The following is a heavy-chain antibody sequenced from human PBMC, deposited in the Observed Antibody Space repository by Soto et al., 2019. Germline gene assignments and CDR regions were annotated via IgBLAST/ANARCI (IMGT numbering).Heavy chain of an antibody. CDR1: GGSISSYY. Sequence: QVQLQESGPGLVKPSETLSLTCTVSGGSISSYYWSWIRQPPGKGLEWIGYIYYSGSTNYNPSLKSRVTISVDTSKNQFSLKLSSVTAADTAVYYCARGVLDAYFYWGQGTLVTVSS. CDR3: ARGVLDAYFY. CDR2: IYYSGST. D-gene: IGHD2-8*01. J-gene: IGHJ4*02. V-gene: IGHV4-59*01.